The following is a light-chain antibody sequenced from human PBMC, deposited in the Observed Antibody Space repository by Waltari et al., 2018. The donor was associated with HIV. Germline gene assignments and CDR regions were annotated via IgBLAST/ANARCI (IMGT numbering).Light chain of an antibody. CDR3: QQYNSYSWT. Sequence: IQMTHSPSTLSASVGESVTITCRASQSISSWLAWYQQKPGKAPKLLIYKASSLESGVPSRFSGSGSGTEFTLTISSLQPDDFGTYYCQQYNSYSWTFGQGTKVEIK. CDR2: KAS. J-gene: IGKJ1*01. CDR1: QSISSW. V-gene: IGKV1-5*03.